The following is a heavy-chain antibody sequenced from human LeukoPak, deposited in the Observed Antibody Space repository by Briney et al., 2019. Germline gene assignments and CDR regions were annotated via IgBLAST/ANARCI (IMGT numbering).Heavy chain of an antibody. D-gene: IGHD3-16*01. Sequence: ASVKVSCKASGYTFTSYGISWVRQAPGQGLEWMGWISAYNGNTNYAQKLQGRVTMTTDTSTSTAYMELRSLRSDDTAVYYCARVSQSWADPPFDYWGQGTLVTVSS. CDR3: ARVSQSWADPPFDY. CDR1: GYTFTSYG. J-gene: IGHJ4*02. V-gene: IGHV1-18*01. CDR2: ISAYNGNT.